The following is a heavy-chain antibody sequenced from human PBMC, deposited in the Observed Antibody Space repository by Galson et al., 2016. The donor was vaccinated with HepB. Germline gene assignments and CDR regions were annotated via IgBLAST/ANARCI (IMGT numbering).Heavy chain of an antibody. CDR2: INKDGSEK. D-gene: IGHD1-1*01. V-gene: IGHV3-7*01. J-gene: IGHJ4*02. CDR1: GFTFRNFC. Sequence: SLRLSCAGSGFTFRNFCMSWVRQTPGKGLEWVANINKDGSEKYYVDSVKGRFTISRDNAKNTLYLQMSSLGAEDTAVYYCARLEDESRTQRPDYWGQGTLVTVSS. CDR3: ARLEDESRTQRPDY.